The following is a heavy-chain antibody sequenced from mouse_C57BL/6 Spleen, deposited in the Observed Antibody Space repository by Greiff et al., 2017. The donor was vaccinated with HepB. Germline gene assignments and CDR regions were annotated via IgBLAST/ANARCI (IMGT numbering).Heavy chain of an antibody. Sequence: EVKLMESGAELVRPGASVKLSCTASGFNIKDDYMHWVKQRPEQGLEWIGWIDPENGDTEYASKFQGKATITADTSSNTAYLQLSSLTSEDTAVYYCTGVGFFDYWGQGTTLTVSS. CDR1: GFNIKDDY. D-gene: IGHD1-1*02. J-gene: IGHJ2*01. V-gene: IGHV14-4*01. CDR3: TGVGFFDY. CDR2: IDPENGDT.